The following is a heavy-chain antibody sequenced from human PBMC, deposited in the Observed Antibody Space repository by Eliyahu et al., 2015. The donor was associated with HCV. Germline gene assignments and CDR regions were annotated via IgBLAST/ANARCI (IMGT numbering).Heavy chain of an antibody. J-gene: IGHJ5*02. D-gene: IGHD1-26*01. CDR1: GXIVSRNY. Sequence: EVQLVESGGGXVQRGGSLXLSCAXXGXIVSRNYMSWVRQAPGKGLEWVSVMYSGGNIYYADSVKGRFTISRDNSKNTVYLQMNSLRAEDTAVYYCAESGMMGSGRFDPWGQGTLVTVXS. CDR2: MYSGGNI. V-gene: IGHV3-66*01. CDR3: AESGMMGSGRFDP.